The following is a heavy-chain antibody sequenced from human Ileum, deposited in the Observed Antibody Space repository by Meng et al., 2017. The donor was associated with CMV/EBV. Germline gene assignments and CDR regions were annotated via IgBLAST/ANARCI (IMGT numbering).Heavy chain of an antibody. V-gene: IGHV3-21*01. CDR3: TRDPNQLVLEYFQH. CDR1: GFTLSPYS. CDR2: ISPISSHI. Sequence: GGSLRLSCAASGFTLSPYSMNWVRQAPGKGLEWVSSISPISSHIIYADSVRGRFTISRDNSKNTLYLQMNSLRGEDTAVYYCTRDPNQLVLEYFQHWGQGTPVTVSS. J-gene: IGHJ1*01. D-gene: IGHD1-14*01.